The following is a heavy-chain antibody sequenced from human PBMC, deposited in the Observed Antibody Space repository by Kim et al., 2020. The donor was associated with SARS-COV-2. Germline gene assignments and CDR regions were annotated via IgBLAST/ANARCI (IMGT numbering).Heavy chain of an antibody. V-gene: IGHV3-23*01. D-gene: IGHD3-16*01. CDR1: GFTSNNYA. J-gene: IGHJ6*02. CDR2: ISGTGDST. CDR3: AKPVSILYYYYGLDV. Sequence: GGSLRLSCAASGFTSNNYAMSWVRQAPGKGLEWDSGISGTGDSTDYADSVKGRFTISRDSSKNMLYLQMNSLRAEDTALYYCAKPVSILYYYYGLDVWGQGTTVTVSS.